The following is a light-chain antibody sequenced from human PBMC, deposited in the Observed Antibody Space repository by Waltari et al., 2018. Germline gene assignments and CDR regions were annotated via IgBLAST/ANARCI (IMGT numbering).Light chain of an antibody. CDR1: QSVSRA. CDR3: QKYVRLPAT. V-gene: IGKV3-20*01. Sequence: EIVLTKSPGPLPLSPGETATLSCRASQSVSRALAWYQQKPCQAPRLLIYDASTRATGIPDRFSGSGSGTDFSLTISRLEPEDFAVYYCQKYVRLPATFGQGTKVEIK. J-gene: IGKJ1*01. CDR2: DAS.